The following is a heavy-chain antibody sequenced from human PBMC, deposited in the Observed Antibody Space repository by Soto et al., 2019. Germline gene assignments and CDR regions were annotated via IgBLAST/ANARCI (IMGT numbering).Heavy chain of an antibody. V-gene: IGHV4-31*03. CDR3: AKGSASGVPYYFDY. CDR1: GASISSGGYY. CDR2: IYYSGST. D-gene: IGHD6-13*01. J-gene: IGHJ4*02. Sequence: PSETLSLTCTVSGASISSGGYYWSWIRQHPGKGLEWIGYIYYSGSTCYNPSLKSRVTISVDTSKNQFSLKLSSVTAADTAVYYCAKGSASGVPYYFDYWGQGTLVTVSS.